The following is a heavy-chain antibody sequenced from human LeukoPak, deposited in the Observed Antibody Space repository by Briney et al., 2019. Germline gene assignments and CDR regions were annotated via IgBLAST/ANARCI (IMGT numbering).Heavy chain of an antibody. J-gene: IGHJ4*02. CDR3: ARGLQTLSGYDLYYFDY. Sequence: ASVKVSCKASGYTFTSYYIHWVRQAPGQGLEWMGWINPNSGGTNYAQKFQGRVTMTRDTSISTAYMELSRLRSDDTAVYYCARGLQTLSGYDLYYFDYWGQGTLVTVSS. CDR1: GYTFTSYY. D-gene: IGHD5-12*01. V-gene: IGHV1-2*02. CDR2: INPNSGGT.